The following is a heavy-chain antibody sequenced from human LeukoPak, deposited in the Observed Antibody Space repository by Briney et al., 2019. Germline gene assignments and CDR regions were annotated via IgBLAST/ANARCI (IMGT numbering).Heavy chain of an antibody. J-gene: IGHJ4*02. Sequence: SETLSLTCSVFGGSISSGSYYWSWIRQTAGKGLEWIGRIYTSGSTNYNPSLKSRVTISVDTSKNQFSLKLSSVTAADTAVYYCARTTYDYDRWGQGTLVTVSS. CDR2: IYTSGST. CDR1: GGSISSGSYY. V-gene: IGHV4-61*02. CDR3: ARTTYDYDR. D-gene: IGHD3-22*01.